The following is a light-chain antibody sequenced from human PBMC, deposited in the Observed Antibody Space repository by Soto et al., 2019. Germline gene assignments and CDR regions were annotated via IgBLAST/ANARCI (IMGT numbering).Light chain of an antibody. Sequence: DIQMTQSPSTLSSSVGDRVTITCRASQSISSWLAWYQQKPGKAPTLLIYKASSLESGVPSRISGSGCVTEFSLTISSLQPDDFATYYCQQYNSYRTFGQGAKVEIK. CDR2: KAS. J-gene: IGKJ1*01. V-gene: IGKV1-5*03. CDR3: QQYNSYRT. CDR1: QSISSW.